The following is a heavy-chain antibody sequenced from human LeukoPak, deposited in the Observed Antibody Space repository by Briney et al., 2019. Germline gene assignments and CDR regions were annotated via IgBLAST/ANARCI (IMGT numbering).Heavy chain of an antibody. CDR3: ASSLLQFLGWLFYEY. CDR1: GGTFSSYA. Sequence: SVKVSCKASGGTFSSYAISWVRQAPGQGPEWMGRIIPYFGTANYAQKFQGRVTITADKSTSTAYMELSSLRSEDTAVYYCASSLLQFLGWLFYEYWGQGTLVTVSS. D-gene: IGHD3-3*01. J-gene: IGHJ4*02. CDR2: IIPYFGTA. V-gene: IGHV1-69*06.